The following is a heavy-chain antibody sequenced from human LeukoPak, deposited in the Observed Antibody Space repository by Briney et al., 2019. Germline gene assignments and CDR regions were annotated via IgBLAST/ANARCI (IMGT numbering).Heavy chain of an antibody. CDR2: IYYSGST. CDR3: ARGYYYDSSGHFDY. J-gene: IGHJ4*02. Sequence: SETLSFTCTVSGGSISSYYWSWIRQPPGKGLEWIGYIYYSGSTNYNPSLKSRVTISVDTSKNQFSLKLSSVTAADTAVYYCARGYYYDSSGHFDYWGQGTLVTVSS. CDR1: GGSISSYY. V-gene: IGHV4-59*01. D-gene: IGHD3-22*01.